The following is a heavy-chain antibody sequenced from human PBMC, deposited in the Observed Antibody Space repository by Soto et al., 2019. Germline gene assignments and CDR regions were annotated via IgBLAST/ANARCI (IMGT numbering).Heavy chain of an antibody. D-gene: IGHD6-19*01. Sequence: EVQLLESGGGLVQPGGSLRLSCAASGFTFSSYAMSWVRQAPGKGLEWVSAISGSGGSTYYADSVKGRFTISRDNSKNALYLQMNSLRAMDTAVYYCAKGGSGWYYYYYYMDVWGKGTTVTVSS. V-gene: IGHV3-23*01. CDR1: GFTFSSYA. J-gene: IGHJ6*03. CDR3: AKGGSGWYYYYYYMDV. CDR2: ISGSGGST.